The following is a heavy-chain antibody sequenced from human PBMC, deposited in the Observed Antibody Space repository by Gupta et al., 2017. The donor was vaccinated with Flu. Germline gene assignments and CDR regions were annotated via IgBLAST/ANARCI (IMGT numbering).Heavy chain of an antibody. J-gene: IGHJ4*02. CDR2: INPNSGGT. V-gene: IGHV1-2*06. CDR3: ARGVDVDSDY. Sequence: HWVRQAPGQGLEWMGRINPNSGGTNYAQKFQGRVTMTRDTSISTAYMELSRLRSDDTAVYYCARGVDVDSDYWGQGTLVTVSS. D-gene: IGHD5-12*01.